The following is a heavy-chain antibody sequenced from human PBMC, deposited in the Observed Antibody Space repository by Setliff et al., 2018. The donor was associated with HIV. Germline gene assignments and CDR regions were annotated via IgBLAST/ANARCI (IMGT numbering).Heavy chain of an antibody. D-gene: IGHD1-1*01. CDR3: ARQTVHTTHSLDFGSPNRDYYYGMDV. V-gene: IGHV5-51*01. CDR1: AYSFTTFW. Sequence: GESLKISCKGSAYSFTTFWIAWVRQMPGKGLEWMGIIYPGDSDTTYSPSFQGQVTISVDKSISIAYLQWSSLKASDSAMYYCARQTVHTTHSLDFGSPNRDYYYGMDVWGQGTTVTVSS. CDR2: IYPGDSDT. J-gene: IGHJ6*02.